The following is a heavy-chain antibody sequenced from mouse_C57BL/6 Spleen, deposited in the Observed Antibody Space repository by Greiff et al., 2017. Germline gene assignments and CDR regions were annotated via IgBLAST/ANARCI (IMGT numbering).Heavy chain of an antibody. CDR2: INPYNCGT. D-gene: IGHD4-1*01. J-gene: IGHJ2*01. V-gene: IGHV1-19*01. CDR3: ARTQTGRGDYFDY. CDR1: GYTFTDYY. Sequence: VQLQQSGPVLVKPGASVKMSCKASGYTFTDYYMHWVKQSHGKSLEWIGVINPYNCGTSYNQKFKGKATLTVDKSSSTAYMELNSLTSEDSAVYYGARTQTGRGDYFDYWGQGTTLTVSS.